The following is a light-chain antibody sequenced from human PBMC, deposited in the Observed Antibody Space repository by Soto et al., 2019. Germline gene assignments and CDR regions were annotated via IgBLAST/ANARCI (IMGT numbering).Light chain of an antibody. CDR3: QQNYRWPLT. Sequence: ILMTQSPSTLSVSLGERVTLSCLASQSVITNLTWYQQKPGQAPRLLIYGASTWASGIPSRLSGSGSGTEFTLTISSLESEDFAVYYCQQNYRWPLTFGGGTKVDIK. J-gene: IGKJ4*02. CDR1: QSVITN. V-gene: IGKV3-15*01. CDR2: GAS.